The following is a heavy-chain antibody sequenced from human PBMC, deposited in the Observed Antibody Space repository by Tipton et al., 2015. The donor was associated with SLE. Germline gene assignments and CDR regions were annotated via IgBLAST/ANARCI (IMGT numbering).Heavy chain of an antibody. D-gene: IGHD6-13*01. CDR1: GFTFSSYE. V-gene: IGHV3-21*05. J-gene: IGHJ6*03. CDR3: ARRGSSSWYDYYYMDV. Sequence: VQLVQSGGGLVQPGGSLRLSCATSGFTFSSYEMNWVRQAPGKGLEWVSYISSSSSYIYYADSVKGRFTISRDNAKNSLYLQMNSLRAEDTAVYYCARRGSSSWYDYYYMDVWGKGTTVTVSS. CDR2: ISSSSSYI.